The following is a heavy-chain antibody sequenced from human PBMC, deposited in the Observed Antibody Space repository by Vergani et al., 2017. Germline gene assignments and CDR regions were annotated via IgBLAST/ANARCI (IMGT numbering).Heavy chain of an antibody. V-gene: IGHV1-18*01. CDR3: ARVDTQVPATSHFCYMDV. CDR1: GYTFSTYG. J-gene: IGHJ6*03. Sequence: QVQLVQSGAEVKKPGASVKVSCKASGYTFSTYGLSWDRQAPGQGLEWMGWISAYNGNTNYPEKFQGRLTMTTDKSTRTAYMELRGLRSDDAAVYYCARVDTQVPATSHFCYMDVWGKGTTVVVSS. CDR2: ISAYNGNT. D-gene: IGHD6-25*01.